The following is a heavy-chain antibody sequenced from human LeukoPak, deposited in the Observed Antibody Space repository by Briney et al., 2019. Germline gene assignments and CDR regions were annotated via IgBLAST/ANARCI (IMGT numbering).Heavy chain of an antibody. CDR1: GGSISNYC. J-gene: IGHJ4*02. CDR2: IFHNGYT. V-gene: IGHV4-59*08. Sequence: SETLSLTCSVSGGSISNYCWTWIRQPPGTGLEYIGYIFHNGYTNYSPSLKSRVTILVDTSKNQFSLKLSSLTAADTAMYYCARLVPGIRGGGFDYWGQGILVTVSS. CDR3: ARLVPGIRGGGFDY. D-gene: IGHD3-16*01.